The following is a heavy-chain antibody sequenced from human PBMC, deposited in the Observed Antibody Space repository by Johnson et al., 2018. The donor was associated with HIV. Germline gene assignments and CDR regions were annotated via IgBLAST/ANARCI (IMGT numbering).Heavy chain of an antibody. CDR2: IRYDGSNK. D-gene: IGHD5-18*01. Sequence: QMLLVESGGGVVQPGGSLRLSCAASGFTFSSYGMHWVRQAPGKGLEWVAFIRYDGSNKYYVDSVKGRFTVSRDNSENTLFLQMNSLRDEDTAVYYCAKERTAMVTPFDAWGQGTRVTVSS. CDR1: GFTFSSYG. J-gene: IGHJ3*01. V-gene: IGHV3-30*02. CDR3: AKERTAMVTPFDA.